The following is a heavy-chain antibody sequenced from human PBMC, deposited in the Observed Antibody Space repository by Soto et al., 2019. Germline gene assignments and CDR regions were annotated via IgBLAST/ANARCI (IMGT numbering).Heavy chain of an antibody. CDR1: GFTFSSYA. V-gene: IGHV3-23*01. CDR3: ASHRSGWVGEVDY. CDR2: ISGSGGST. D-gene: IGHD3-3*01. J-gene: IGHJ4*02. Sequence: EVQLLESGGGLVQPGGSLRLSCAASGFTFSSYAMSWVRQAPGKGLEWVSAISGSGGSTYYADSVKGRFTISRANSRNTLYLQMNSLRAEDTAVYYCASHRSGWVGEVDYWGQGTLVTVSS.